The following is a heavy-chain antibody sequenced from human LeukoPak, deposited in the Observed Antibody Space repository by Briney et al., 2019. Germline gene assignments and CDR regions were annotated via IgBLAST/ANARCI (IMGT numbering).Heavy chain of an antibody. J-gene: IGHJ4*02. Sequence: SETLSLTCTVSGGSISNNNYYWCWIRQPPGKGLEWIGSIYYSGNTYYNPSLKSRVTISVDTSKNQFSLTLTSVTAADTAVYYCANYGYRGFFDYWGQGTLVTVSS. V-gene: IGHV4-39*01. CDR1: GGSISNNNYY. CDR3: ANYGYRGFFDY. CDR2: IYYSGNT. D-gene: IGHD5-24*01.